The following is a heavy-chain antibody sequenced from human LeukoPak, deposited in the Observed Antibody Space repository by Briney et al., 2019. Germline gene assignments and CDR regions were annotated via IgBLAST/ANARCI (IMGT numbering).Heavy chain of an antibody. J-gene: IGHJ6*02. V-gene: IGHV3-21*01. CDR3: ATDYGMDV. Sequence: GGSLRLSCAASRFTFSSYSMNWVRQAPGKGLEWVSSISSTTTYIYYADSVKGRFTISRDNAKNSLYLQMNSLRAEDTAVYYCATDYGMDVWGQGTTVTVSS. CDR1: RFTFSSYS. CDR2: ISSTTTYI.